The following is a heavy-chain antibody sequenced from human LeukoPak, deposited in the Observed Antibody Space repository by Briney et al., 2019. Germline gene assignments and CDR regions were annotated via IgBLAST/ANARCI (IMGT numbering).Heavy chain of an antibody. CDR1: GFTFSSYS. CDR3: AKDYLGFGELLVYAFDI. J-gene: IGHJ3*02. Sequence: GGSLRLSCAASGFTFSSYSMNWVRQAPGKGLEWVSYISSSSSTIYYADSVKGRFTISRDNAKNSLYLQMNSLRAEDTALYYCAKDYLGFGELLVYAFDIWGQGTMVTVSS. V-gene: IGHV3-48*04. D-gene: IGHD3-10*01. CDR2: ISSSSSTI.